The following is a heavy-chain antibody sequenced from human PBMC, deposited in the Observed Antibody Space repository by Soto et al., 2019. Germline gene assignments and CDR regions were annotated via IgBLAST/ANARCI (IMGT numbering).Heavy chain of an antibody. V-gene: IGHV4-34*01. CDR1: GGSFSGYY. CDR2: INHSGST. J-gene: IGHJ3*02. D-gene: IGHD2-15*01. CDR3: ARRKLGYCSGGSCYGWAFDI. Sequence: SETLSLTCAVYGGSFSGYYWSWIRPPPGKGLDWIGEINHSGSTNYNPSLKSRVTISVDTSKNQFSLKLSSVTAADTAVYYCARRKLGYCSGGSCYGWAFDIWGQGTMVTVSS.